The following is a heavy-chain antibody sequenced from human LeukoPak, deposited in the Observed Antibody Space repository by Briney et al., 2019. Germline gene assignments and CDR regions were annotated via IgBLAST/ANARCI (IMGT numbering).Heavy chain of an antibody. V-gene: IGHV1-8*03. CDR3: ARVDGSPDY. CDR1: GFTFTRYD. J-gene: IGHJ4*02. CDR2: MNTKSGNT. D-gene: IGHD3-22*01. Sequence: ASVKVSCKASGFTFTRYDINWVRQATGQGLEWMGWMNTKSGNTGHAQKFQGRVTISRDTSINTVYMELSSLRSEDTAVYFCARVDGSPDYWGQGTLVTVSS.